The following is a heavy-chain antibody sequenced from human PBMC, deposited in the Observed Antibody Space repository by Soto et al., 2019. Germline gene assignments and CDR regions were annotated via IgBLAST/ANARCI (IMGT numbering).Heavy chain of an antibody. CDR2: INHSGST. CDR3: ARDKITGLFDY. V-gene: IGHV4-34*01. CDR1: GGSFSGYY. Sequence: QVQLQQWGAGLLKPSETLSLTCAVYGGSFSGYYWTWIRQPPGTGLEWIGEINHSGSTNYNPSLNSRVTISVVTSKNQFSLTLTSVTAADTAVYYCARDKITGLFDYWGQGTLVTVSS. D-gene: IGHD2-8*02. J-gene: IGHJ4*02.